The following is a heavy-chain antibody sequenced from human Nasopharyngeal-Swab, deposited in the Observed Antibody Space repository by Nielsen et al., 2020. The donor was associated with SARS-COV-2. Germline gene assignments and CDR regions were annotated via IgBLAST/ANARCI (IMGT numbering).Heavy chain of an antibody. J-gene: IGHJ6*02. CDR2: INSDGSST. D-gene: IGHD1-26*01. CDR3: ARGYGSYPYYYGMDV. V-gene: IGHV3-74*01. Sequence: GGSLRLSCAASGFTFSSYWMHWVRQAPGKGLVWVSRINSDGSSTSYADSVKGRFTISRDNAKNTLYLQMNSLRAEDTAVYYCARGYGSYPYYYGMDVWGQGTTVTASS. CDR1: GFTFSSYW.